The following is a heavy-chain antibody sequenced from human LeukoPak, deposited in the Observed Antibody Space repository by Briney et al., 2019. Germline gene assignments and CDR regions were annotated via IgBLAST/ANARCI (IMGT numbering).Heavy chain of an antibody. V-gene: IGHV3-23*01. Sequence: GGSLRLSCAASGFTFSNFPMNWVRQAPGKGLEWVSAISGSGGSTYYADSVKGRFTISRDNSKNTLYLQMNSLRAEDTAVYYCAKGEVTMIVVAEVWGQGTLVTVSS. CDR2: ISGSGGST. CDR3: AKGEVTMIVVAEV. D-gene: IGHD3-22*01. CDR1: GFTFSNFP. J-gene: IGHJ4*02.